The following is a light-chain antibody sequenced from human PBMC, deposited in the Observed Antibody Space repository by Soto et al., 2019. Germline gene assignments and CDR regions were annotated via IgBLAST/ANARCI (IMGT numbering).Light chain of an antibody. CDR1: SSDVGGYNY. Sequence: QSVLTQPASVSGSPGQSITISCTGTSSDVGGYNYVSWYQQHPDKAPKLMIYDVSNRPSGVSYRFSGSKSGNTASLTISGLQAEDEADYYCSSYTSTSTVIFGGGTKLTGL. CDR2: DVS. J-gene: IGLJ2*01. V-gene: IGLV2-14*01. CDR3: SSYTSTSTVI.